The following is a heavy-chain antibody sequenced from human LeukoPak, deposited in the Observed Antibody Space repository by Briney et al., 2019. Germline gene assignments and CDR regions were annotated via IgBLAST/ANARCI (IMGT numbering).Heavy chain of an antibody. Sequence: GGSLRLSCAASGFTFSSYAVHWVRQAPGRGLEWVAAISYDGNNKYYADSVKGRFTISRVNSRDTLYLQMSSLKTEDTAVYYCARSGRWLGYFDYWGQGTLATVSS. V-gene: IGHV3-30*04. J-gene: IGHJ4*02. CDR2: ISYDGNNK. D-gene: IGHD6-19*01. CDR3: ARSGRWLGYFDY. CDR1: GFTFSSYA.